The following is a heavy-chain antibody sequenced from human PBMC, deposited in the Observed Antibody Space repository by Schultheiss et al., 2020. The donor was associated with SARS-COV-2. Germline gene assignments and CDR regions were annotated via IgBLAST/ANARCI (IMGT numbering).Heavy chain of an antibody. J-gene: IGHJ4*02. D-gene: IGHD4-17*01. Sequence: SQTLSLTCAVYGGSFSGYYWSWIRQPPGKGLEWIGEINHSGSTNYNPSLKSRVTISVDTSKNQFSLKLSSVTAADTAVYYCARDRRTVTPIDYWGQGTLVTVSS. CDR2: INHSGST. CDR3: ARDRRTVTPIDY. CDR1: GGSFSGYY. V-gene: IGHV4-34*01.